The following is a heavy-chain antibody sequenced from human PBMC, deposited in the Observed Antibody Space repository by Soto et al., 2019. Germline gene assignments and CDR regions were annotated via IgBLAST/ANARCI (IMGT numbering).Heavy chain of an antibody. CDR3: ASDLSSSSVFDF. CDR2: NNAGNGNT. V-gene: IGHV1-3*01. CDR1: GYTFTTYT. J-gene: IGHJ4*02. Sequence: QVQLAQSGTDMKKPGASVQVSCKTSGYTFTTYTIHWVRQAPGQRLEWMGWNNAGNGNTKYSQNFQGRVTITRDTSASIVYMELSSLRSEDTPVYYCASDLSSSSVFDFWGQGTLVTVSS. D-gene: IGHD6-13*01.